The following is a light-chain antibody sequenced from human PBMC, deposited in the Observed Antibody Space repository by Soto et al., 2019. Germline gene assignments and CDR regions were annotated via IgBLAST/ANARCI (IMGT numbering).Light chain of an antibody. CDR1: QDISNY. V-gene: IGKV1-33*01. Sequence: DIQMTQSPSSLSASVGDRVTITCQASQDISNYLNWYQQKPGKAPKLLIYDASNLETGVPSRFSGSGSDTDFTFTISSLQPEDIATYYCQQYDNLPPLTFGGGTKVEIK. CDR3: QQYDNLPPLT. CDR2: DAS. J-gene: IGKJ4*01.